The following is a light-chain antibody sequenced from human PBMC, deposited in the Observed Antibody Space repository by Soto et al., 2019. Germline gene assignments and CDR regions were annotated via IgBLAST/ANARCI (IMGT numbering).Light chain of an antibody. Sequence: EIVLTQSPATLSLSPGERATLSCRASQSVSSYLAWYQQKPGQAPRLLIYDASNRATGIPARFSGSGSGTGLTRTINRLKPGNFGVYYCQQRSNWPYTFGQGTKLEIK. CDR1: QSVSSY. J-gene: IGKJ2*01. CDR3: QQRSNWPYT. V-gene: IGKV3-11*01. CDR2: DAS.